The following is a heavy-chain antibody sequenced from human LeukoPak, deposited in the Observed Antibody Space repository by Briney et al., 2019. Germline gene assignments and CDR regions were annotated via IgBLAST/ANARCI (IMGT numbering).Heavy chain of an antibody. CDR2: ISYDGSNK. CDR3: ARDKGAVAGTDGMDV. Sequence: AGSLRLSCAASGFTFSSYAMHWVRQAPGKGLEWVAVISYDGSNKYYADSMKGRFTISRDNSKNTLYLQMNSLRAEDTAVYYCARDKGAVAGTDGMDVWGQGTTVTVSS. J-gene: IGHJ6*02. D-gene: IGHD6-19*01. CDR1: GFTFSSYA. V-gene: IGHV3-30-3*01.